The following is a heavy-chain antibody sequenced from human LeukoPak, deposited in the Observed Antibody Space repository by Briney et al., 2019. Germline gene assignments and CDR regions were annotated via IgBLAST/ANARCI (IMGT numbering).Heavy chain of an antibody. CDR3: ARDTFSGYANDAFDI. V-gene: IGHV3-21*01. J-gene: IGHJ3*02. Sequence: GGSLRLSCAASGFTFSSYSMNWVRQAPGKGLEWVSSISNSSSYIYYADSVKGRFTISRDNAKNSLYLQMNSLRAEDTAVYYCARDTFSGYANDAFDIWGQGTMVTVSS. CDR2: ISNSSSYI. D-gene: IGHD5-12*01. CDR1: GFTFSSYS.